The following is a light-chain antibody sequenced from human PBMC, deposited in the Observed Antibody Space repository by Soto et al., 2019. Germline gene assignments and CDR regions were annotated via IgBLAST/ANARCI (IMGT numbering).Light chain of an antibody. Sequence: QSVLTQPPSASGTPGQRVTISCSGSSSNIGSKTVNWYQQLPGTVPKLLIYNSYQRPSGVPDRFSGSKSGPSASLAISGLQSEDGAYYYGAAWDASLNGYGFGTGSKGTGL. V-gene: IGLV1-44*01. CDR3: AAWDASLNGYG. J-gene: IGLJ1*01. CDR2: NSY. CDR1: SSNIGSKT.